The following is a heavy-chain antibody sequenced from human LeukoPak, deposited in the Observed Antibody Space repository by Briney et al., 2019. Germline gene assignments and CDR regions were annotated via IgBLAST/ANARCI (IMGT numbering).Heavy chain of an antibody. CDR1: GFTFSSYS. CDR3: ARVHDYGYFDL. Sequence: GGSLRLSCAASGFTFSSYSMTWVRQAPGKGLEWVSSISSSSSYIYYADSVKGRFTISRDNAKNSLYLQMNSLRAEDTAVYYCARVHDYGYFDLWGRGTLVTVSP. J-gene: IGHJ2*01. V-gene: IGHV3-21*01. CDR2: ISSSSSYI.